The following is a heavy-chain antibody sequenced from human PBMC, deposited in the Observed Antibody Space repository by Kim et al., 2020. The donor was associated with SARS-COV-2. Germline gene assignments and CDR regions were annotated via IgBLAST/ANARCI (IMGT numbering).Heavy chain of an antibody. J-gene: IGHJ5*02. Sequence: GSLRLSCAGSGFKFSDYEVNWVRQAPGKGLEWVSFISRDGNRKRYADSVRGRFSISRDNARNSVYLQMNSLTSADTALYFCATLVVVTAYNWYDPWGQGAQVTVSS. D-gene: IGHD2-21*02. CDR1: GFKFSDYE. CDR2: ISRDGNR. CDR3: ATLVVVTAYNWYDP. V-gene: IGHV3-48*03.